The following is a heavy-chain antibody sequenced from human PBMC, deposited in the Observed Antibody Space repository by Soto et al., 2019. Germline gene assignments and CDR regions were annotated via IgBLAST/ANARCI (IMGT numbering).Heavy chain of an antibody. D-gene: IGHD3-22*01. CDR1: GFTFSSYS. CDR2: ISSSSSYI. V-gene: IGHV3-21*01. J-gene: IGHJ4*02. Sequence: EVQLVESGGGLVKPGGSLRLSCAASGFTFSSYSMNWVRQAPGKGLEWVSSISSSSSYIYYADSVKGRFTISRDNAKNSLYLQMNGLRAEDTGVYYGGREGGGEMYYYDSSGYFDYWGQGTLVTVSS. CDR3: GREGGGEMYYYDSSGYFDY.